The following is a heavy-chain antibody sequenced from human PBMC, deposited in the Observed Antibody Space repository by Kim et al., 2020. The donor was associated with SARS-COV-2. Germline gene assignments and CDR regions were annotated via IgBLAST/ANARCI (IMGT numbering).Heavy chain of an antibody. D-gene: IGHD3-10*01. J-gene: IGHJ6*02. CDR2: ISSSGTTI. V-gene: IGHV3-48*03. Sequence: GGSLRLSCAASGFTFSSYEMNWVRQAPGKGLEWVSYISSSGTTIYYADSVKGRITISRDNGKNSLYLQMNSLRAEDTAVYYYAREGLQTGWFGKLYHYYGMGVWGEETAVTVSS. CDR3: AREGLQTGWFGKLYHYYGMGV. CDR1: GFTFSSYE.